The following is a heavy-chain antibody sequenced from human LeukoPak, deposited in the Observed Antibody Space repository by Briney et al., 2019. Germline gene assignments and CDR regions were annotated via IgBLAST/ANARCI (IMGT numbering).Heavy chain of an antibody. V-gene: IGHV4-34*01. CDR1: GGSFSGYY. CDR2: INHSGST. J-gene: IGHJ4*02. Sequence: SETLSLTCAVYGGSFSGYYWSWIRQPPGKRLEWIGEINHSGSTNYNPSLKSRVTISVDTSKNQFSLKLSSVTAADTAVYYCARLVPAYYYGSGSDYWGQGTLVTASS. CDR3: ARLVPAYYYGSGSDY. D-gene: IGHD3-10*01.